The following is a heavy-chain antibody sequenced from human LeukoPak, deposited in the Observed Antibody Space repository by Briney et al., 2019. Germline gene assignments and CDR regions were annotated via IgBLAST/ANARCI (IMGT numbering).Heavy chain of an antibody. V-gene: IGHV4-61*02. D-gene: IGHD3-3*01. CDR2: IYTSGST. Sequence: SQTLSLTCTVSGGSISSGGYYWSWIRQPPGKGLEWIGRIYTSGSTNYNPSLKSRVTISVDTSKNQFSLKLSSVTAADTAVYYCAREEYDFWSGYYTLDYWGQGTLVTVSS. CDR1: GGSISSGGYY. CDR3: AREEYDFWSGYYTLDY. J-gene: IGHJ4*02.